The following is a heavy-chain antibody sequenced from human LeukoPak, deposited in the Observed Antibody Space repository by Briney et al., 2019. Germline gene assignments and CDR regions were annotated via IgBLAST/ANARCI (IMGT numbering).Heavy chain of an antibody. D-gene: IGHD3-10*01. J-gene: IGHJ6*02. CDR2: FNPNSGAA. CDR3: ARGSGTDYYYYALDA. CDR1: GHTFTDYY. Sequence: ASVTVSCKGSGHTFTDYYLHWVRQAPGQGPEWMGCFNPNSGAAKYTQKFQGRVTMTRDTSIFTDYMELSSLTSDDTAVYYCARGSGTDYYYYALDAWGQGTTVTVSS. V-gene: IGHV1-2*02.